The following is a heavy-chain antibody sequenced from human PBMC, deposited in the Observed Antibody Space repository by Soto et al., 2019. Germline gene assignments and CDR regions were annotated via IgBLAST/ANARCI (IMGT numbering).Heavy chain of an antibody. J-gene: IGHJ2*01. CDR2: IYHSGST. CDR1: GGSISSSNW. V-gene: IGHV4-4*02. CDR3: ARFIGGIVVVITLADWYFDL. Sequence: QVQLQESGPGLVKPSETLSLTCAVSGGSISSSNWWSWVRQPPGKGLEWIGEIYHSGSTNYNPSLKSRVTISVDKSKNQFSLKLSSVTAADTAVDYCARFIGGIVVVITLADWYFDLWGRGTLVTVSS. D-gene: IGHD3-22*01.